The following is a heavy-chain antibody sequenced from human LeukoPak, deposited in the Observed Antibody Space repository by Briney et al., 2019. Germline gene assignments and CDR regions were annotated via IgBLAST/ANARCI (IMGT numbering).Heavy chain of an antibody. CDR3: ARVSWGSFDY. CDR2: IKQDGSEK. D-gene: IGHD6-13*01. CDR1: GFKLKNYW. V-gene: IGHV3-7*01. J-gene: IGHJ4*02. Sequence: PGGSLRLSCIVSGFKLKNYWMSWVRQAPGKGLEWVANIKQDGSEKYYVDSVKGRFTISRDNAKNSLYLQMNSLRAEDTAVYYCARVSWGSFDYWGQGTLVTVSS.